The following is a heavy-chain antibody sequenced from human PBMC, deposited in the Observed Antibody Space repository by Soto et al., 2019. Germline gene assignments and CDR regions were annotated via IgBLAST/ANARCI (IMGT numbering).Heavy chain of an antibody. CDR2: INQDGSER. D-gene: IGHD3-16*01. J-gene: IGHJ4*02. CDR1: EFTFSKYW. CDR3: VCGGNYFVY. Sequence: EVQLVESGGGLVQPGGSLRLSCAASEFTFSKYWMTWVRQSPGKGREWVANINQDGSERYYVDSVRGRFTISRDNAKNSLYLQMNSLRAEDTAVYYCVCGGNYFVYWGQGTLVTVSP. V-gene: IGHV3-7*01.